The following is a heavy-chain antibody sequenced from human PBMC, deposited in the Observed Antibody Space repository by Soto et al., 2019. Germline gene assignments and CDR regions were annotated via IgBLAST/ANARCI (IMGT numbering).Heavy chain of an antibody. CDR2: ISYDGSNK. J-gene: IGHJ3*02. V-gene: IGHV3-30*18. CDR3: AKGPVAGLAFDI. CDR1: GFTFSSYG. Sequence: GGSLRLSCAASGFTFSSYGMHWVRQAPGKGLEWVAVISYDGSNKYYADSVKGRFTTSRDNSKNTLYLQMNSLRAEDTAVYYCAKGPVAGLAFDIWGQGTMVTVSS. D-gene: IGHD6-19*01.